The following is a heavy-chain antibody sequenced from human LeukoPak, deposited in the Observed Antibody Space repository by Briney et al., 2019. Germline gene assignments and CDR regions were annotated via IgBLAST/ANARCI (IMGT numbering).Heavy chain of an antibody. J-gene: IGHJ4*02. V-gene: IGHV3-74*01. CDR1: GLAFNKYW. CDR2: INGDGSTT. CDR3: ATGNYYDSRGYYTFGH. D-gene: IGHD3-22*01. Sequence: GGSLRLSCAASGLAFNKYWMHWVRQAPGKGLVWVSRINGDGSTTSYADSVKGGFTISRDNAKNTLYLQMSSLRAEDTAVYYCATGNYYDSRGYYTFGHWGQGTLVTVSS.